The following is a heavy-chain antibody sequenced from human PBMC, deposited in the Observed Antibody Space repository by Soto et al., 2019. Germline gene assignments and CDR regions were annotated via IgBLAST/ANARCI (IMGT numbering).Heavy chain of an antibody. Sequence: QIQLVQSGAEVKKPGASVKVSCKTSGFTFKGYYIYWVRQAPGQGLELMGWISTYNGITQYTESLQDRVTMTIETSAITAHLELRRLTSEDTAVYCFVRGDTYCSEWYFQYWGQGTLVIVSS. V-gene: IGHV1-18*01. J-gene: IGHJ4*02. D-gene: IGHD6-25*01. CDR2: ISTYNGIT. CDR1: GFTFKGYY. CDR3: VRGDTYCSEWYFQY.